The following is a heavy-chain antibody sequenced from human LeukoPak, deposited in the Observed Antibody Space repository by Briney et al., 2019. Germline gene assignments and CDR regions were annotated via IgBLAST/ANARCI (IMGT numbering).Heavy chain of an antibody. Sequence: SETLSLTCAVYGGSFSGCYWSWIRQPAGKGLEWIGRIYTSGSTNYNPSLKSRVTMSVDTSKNQFSLKLSSVTAADTAVYYCARGQGDILTGYHHFDYWGQGTLVTVSS. CDR2: IYTSGST. J-gene: IGHJ4*02. CDR3: ARGQGDILTGYHHFDY. D-gene: IGHD3-9*01. CDR1: GGSFSGCY. V-gene: IGHV4-59*10.